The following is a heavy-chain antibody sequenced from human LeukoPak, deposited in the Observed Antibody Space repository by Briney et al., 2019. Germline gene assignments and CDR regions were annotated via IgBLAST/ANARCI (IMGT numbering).Heavy chain of an antibody. CDR3: AKGGRITIFGVVKRDPTHDFDY. CDR2: ISGSGGST. V-gene: IGHV3-23*01. D-gene: IGHD3-3*01. CDR1: GFTFSSYA. J-gene: IGHJ4*02. Sequence: QSGGSLRLSCAASGFTFSSYAMSWVRQAPGKGLEWVSAISGSGGSTYYADSVKGRFTISRDNSKNTLYLQMNSLRAEDTAVYYCAKGGRITIFGVVKRDPTHDFDYWGQGTLVTVSS.